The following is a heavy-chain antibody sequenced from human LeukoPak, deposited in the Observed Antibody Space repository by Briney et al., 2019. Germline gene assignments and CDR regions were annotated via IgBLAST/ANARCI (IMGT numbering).Heavy chain of an antibody. CDR3: ARGPGGGSYSDAFDI. D-gene: IGHD1-26*01. CDR1: GGSFSAYY. J-gene: IGHJ3*02. Sequence: PSETLSLTCAVYGGSFSAYYWSWIRQPPGKGLEWVAYIYNSGSTSYNPSLKSRVTISMNTSKNQFSLKLSSVTAADTAVYYCARGPGGGSYSDAFDIWGQGTMVTVSS. CDR2: IYNSGST. V-gene: IGHV4-59*01.